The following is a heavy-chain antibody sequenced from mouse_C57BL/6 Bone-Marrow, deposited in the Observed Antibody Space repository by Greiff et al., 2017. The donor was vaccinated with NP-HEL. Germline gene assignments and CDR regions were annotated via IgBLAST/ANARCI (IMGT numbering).Heavy chain of an antibody. Sequence: EVLLVQSGADLVKPGGSLKLSCAASGFTFSGYAMYWVQQTPGQGLEWVGYISRGGGCIYYEETVKGRFTISRYNATNTLYLKMSTLKSEDTAREYCTREGRDADFDYWGQGTTLTVSS. CDR1: GFTFSGYA. D-gene: IGHD3-3*01. CDR2: ISRGGGCI. CDR3: TREGRDADFDY. V-gene: IGHV5-9-1*02. J-gene: IGHJ2*01.